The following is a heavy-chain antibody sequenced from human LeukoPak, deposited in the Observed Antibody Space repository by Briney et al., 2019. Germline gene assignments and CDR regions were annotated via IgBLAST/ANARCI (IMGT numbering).Heavy chain of an antibody. CDR2: ISSSSSYI. Sequence: GGSLRLSCAASGFTFSSYSMNWVRQAPGKGLEWVSSISSSSSYIYYADSVKGRLTISRDNAKNSLYLQMNSLRAEDTAVYYCARDHSYYDSSGYYWGQGTLVTVSS. D-gene: IGHD3-22*01. V-gene: IGHV3-21*01. CDR1: GFTFSSYS. J-gene: IGHJ4*02. CDR3: ARDHSYYDSSGYY.